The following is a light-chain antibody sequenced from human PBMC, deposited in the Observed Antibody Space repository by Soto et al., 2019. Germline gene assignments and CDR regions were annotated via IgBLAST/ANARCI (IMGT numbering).Light chain of an antibody. V-gene: IGLV2-8*01. CDR3: SSYAGGTNLV. CDR2: EVS. Sequence: QSALTQPPSASGSPGQSVTISCTGTSSDVGGHDYVSWYQQYPGKAPKLIIYEVSKRPSGVPDRFSGSKSVNTASPTVSGLQAEDEADYYCSSYAGGTNLVFGGGTKLTVL. CDR1: SSDVGGHDY. J-gene: IGLJ2*01.